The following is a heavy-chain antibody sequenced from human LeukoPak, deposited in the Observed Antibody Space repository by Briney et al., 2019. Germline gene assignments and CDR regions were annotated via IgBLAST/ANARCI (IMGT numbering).Heavy chain of an antibody. CDR2: VNSDGSTT. CDR1: GFPFSNYC. J-gene: IGHJ4*02. CDR3: ARGYYSSSRFDS. Sequence: GGSLRLTCAASGFPFSNYCMHWVRQAPGKGLVWVSRVNSDGSTTNYADSVKGRFTISRDNAENTLYMRMNSLRPEDTAVYYCARGYYSSSRFDSWGQGTLVTVSS. D-gene: IGHD6-13*01. V-gene: IGHV3-74*01.